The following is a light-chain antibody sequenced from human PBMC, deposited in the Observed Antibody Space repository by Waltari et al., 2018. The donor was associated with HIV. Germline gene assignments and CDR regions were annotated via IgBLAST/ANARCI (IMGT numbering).Light chain of an antibody. CDR1: QSLLYSSNNKNY. V-gene: IGKV4-1*01. Sequence: DIVMTQSPDSLAVSLGERATINCKSSQSLLYSSNNKNYLTWYQQKPGQPPKLLIYWASTRESGVPDRFSGSGSGTDFTLTISSLQAEDVAVYYCQQFHSAPFSFGPGTKVDI. J-gene: IGKJ3*01. CDR3: QQFHSAPFS. CDR2: WAS.